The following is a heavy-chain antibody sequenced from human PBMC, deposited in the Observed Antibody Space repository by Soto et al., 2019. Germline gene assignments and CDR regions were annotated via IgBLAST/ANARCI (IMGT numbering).Heavy chain of an antibody. Sequence: QVQLQESGPGLVKPSETLSLTCTVSGGSISTYYWSWVRQPPGKGLEWIGYVSYSGNTNYNPSLKSRITISVDTSKNQCSLTLISVTAADTAVYFCAGRRTISMNYWGQGTLVTVSS. J-gene: IGHJ4*02. CDR1: GGSISTYY. V-gene: IGHV4-59*01. CDR3: AGRRTISMNY. CDR2: VSYSGNT. D-gene: IGHD3-22*01.